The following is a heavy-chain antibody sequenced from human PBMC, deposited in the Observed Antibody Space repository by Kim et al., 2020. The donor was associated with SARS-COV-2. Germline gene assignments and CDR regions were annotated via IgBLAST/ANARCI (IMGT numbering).Heavy chain of an antibody. CDR2: ISYDGSNK. Sequence: GGSLRLSCAASGFTFSSYGMHWVRQAPGKGLEWVAVISYDGSNKYYADSVKGRFTISRDNSKNTLYLQMNSLRAEDTAVYYCAKILISHSINDYWGQGTLVTVSS. J-gene: IGHJ4*02. D-gene: IGHD3-10*01. CDR1: GFTFSSYG. CDR3: AKILISHSINDY. V-gene: IGHV3-30*18.